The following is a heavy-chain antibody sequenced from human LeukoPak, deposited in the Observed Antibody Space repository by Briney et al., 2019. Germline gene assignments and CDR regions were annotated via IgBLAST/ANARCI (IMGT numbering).Heavy chain of an antibody. J-gene: IGHJ4*02. D-gene: IGHD2-15*01. CDR3: THSLRRGRCSGGSCYYFDY. CDR1: GFSINTDGVG. V-gene: IGHV2-5*02. Sequence: GSGPTLVKPTQTLTLTCTCSGFSINTDGVGVGWIRQPPGKALEWLALIFWDGDKRYNPSLKSRLTIAKDTSENQVVLTMTNMDSVDTGTYYCTHSLRRGRCSGGSCYYFDYWGQGALVTVSS. CDR2: IFWDGDK.